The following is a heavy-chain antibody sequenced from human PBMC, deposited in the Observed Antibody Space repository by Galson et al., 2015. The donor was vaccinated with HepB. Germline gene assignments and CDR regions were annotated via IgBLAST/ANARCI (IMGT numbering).Heavy chain of an antibody. V-gene: IGHV3-53*01. CDR2: IYSGGST. Sequence: SLRLSCAASGFTVSSNYMSWVRQAPGKGLEWVSVIYSGGSTYYADSVKGRFTISRDNSKNTLYLQMNSLRAEDTAVYYCARALTTVVKPLSAGYYYMDVWGKGTTVTVSS. CDR1: GFTVSSNY. CDR3: ARALTTVVKPLSAGYYYMDV. J-gene: IGHJ6*03. D-gene: IGHD4-23*01.